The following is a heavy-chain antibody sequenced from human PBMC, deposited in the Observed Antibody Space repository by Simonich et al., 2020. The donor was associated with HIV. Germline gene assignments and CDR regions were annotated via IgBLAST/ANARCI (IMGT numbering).Heavy chain of an antibody. V-gene: IGHV1-69*13. CDR1: GGTFSSYV. CDR2: IIPMLATS. D-gene: IGHD5-12*01. CDR3: ARGGYSNPYYFDY. Sequence: QVQLVQSGAEVKKPGSSVKVSCKASGGTFSSYVINWVRQAPGQGLEGRGVIIPMLATSNYAQKFQGRVTITADESTSTAYMELSSLRSEDTAVYYCARGGYSNPYYFDYWGQGTLVTVSS. J-gene: IGHJ4*02.